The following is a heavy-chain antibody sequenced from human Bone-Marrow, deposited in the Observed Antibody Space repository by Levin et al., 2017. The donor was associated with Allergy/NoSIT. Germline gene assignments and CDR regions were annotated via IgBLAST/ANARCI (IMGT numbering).Heavy chain of an antibody. J-gene: IGHJ6*02. Sequence: GGSLRLSCAASGFKFSDRGMHWVRQAPGKGLEWVGIIWYDGTNKHYADSVRGRFTISRDNSKNTLYLQMNSLRAEDTAVYYCASLWQQLVLGYGMDVWGQGTTVTVSS. V-gene: IGHV3-33*01. CDR3: ASLWQQLVLGYGMDV. CDR2: IWYDGTNK. CDR1: GFKFSDRG. D-gene: IGHD6-13*01.